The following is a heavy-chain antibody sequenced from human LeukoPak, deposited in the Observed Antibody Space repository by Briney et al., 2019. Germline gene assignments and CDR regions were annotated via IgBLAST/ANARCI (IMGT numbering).Heavy chain of an antibody. J-gene: IGHJ4*02. CDR2: INHSGST. CDR1: GGSFSGYY. V-gene: IGHV4-34*01. Sequence: PSETLSLTCAVYGGSFSGYYWSWIRQPPGKGLEWIGEINHSGSTNYNPSLKSRVTISVDTSKNQFSLKLSSVTAADTAVYYCARRPKWLGFDYWGQGTLVTVSS. CDR3: ARRPKWLGFDY. D-gene: IGHD3-22*01.